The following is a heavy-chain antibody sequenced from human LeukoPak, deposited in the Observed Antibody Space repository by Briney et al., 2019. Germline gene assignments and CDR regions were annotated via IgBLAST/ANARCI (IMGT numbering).Heavy chain of an antibody. Sequence: PGGSLRLSCAASGFTVSSNYMSWVRQAPGKGLEWVSYISSSGSTIYYADSVKGRFTISRDNANNSLYLQMNSLRAEDTAVYYCARVRTMENNYGSGRVFDYWGQGTLLTVSS. CDR1: GFTVSSNY. J-gene: IGHJ4*02. CDR2: ISSSGSTI. D-gene: IGHD3-10*01. V-gene: IGHV3-11*04. CDR3: ARVRTMENNYGSGRVFDY.